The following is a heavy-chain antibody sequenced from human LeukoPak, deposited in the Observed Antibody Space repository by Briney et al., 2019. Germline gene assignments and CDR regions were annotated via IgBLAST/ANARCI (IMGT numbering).Heavy chain of an antibody. Sequence: GGSLRLSCEGSGFNFSLFSMNWVRQAPGKGLDWVSSISRGSTYILYADSLQGRFIISRDNAKNTVYLQMTGLRVEATALYYCARDREKATISHFESWGQGTLVTVSS. CDR1: GFNFSLFS. D-gene: IGHD5-24*01. V-gene: IGHV3-21*01. CDR3: ARDREKATISHFES. CDR2: ISRGSTYI. J-gene: IGHJ4*02.